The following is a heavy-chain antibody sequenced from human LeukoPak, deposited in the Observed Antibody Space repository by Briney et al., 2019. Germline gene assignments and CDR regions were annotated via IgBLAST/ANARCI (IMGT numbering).Heavy chain of an antibody. D-gene: IGHD2-15*01. CDR3: ARAPYCSGGSCYFDY. J-gene: IGHJ4*02. CDR2: INHSGST. Sequence: TSKTLSLTCAVYGGSFSGYYWSWIRQPPGKGLEWIGEINHSGSTNYNPSLKSRVTISVDTSKNQFSLKLSSVTAADAAVYYCARAPYCSGGSCYFDYWGQGILVTVSS. CDR1: GGSFSGYY. V-gene: IGHV4-34*01.